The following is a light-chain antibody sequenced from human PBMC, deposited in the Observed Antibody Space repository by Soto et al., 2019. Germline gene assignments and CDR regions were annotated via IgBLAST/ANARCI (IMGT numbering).Light chain of an antibody. CDR3: QQYGSSRWT. J-gene: IGKJ1*01. CDR1: QSVSSY. Sequence: EIVLTQSPATLSLSPGERATLSCRASQSVSSYLAWYRQKPGQAPRLLIYDASNRATGIPARFSGSGSGTDFTLTISSLEPEDFAVYYCQQYGSSRWTFGQGTKVEIK. V-gene: IGKV3-11*01. CDR2: DAS.